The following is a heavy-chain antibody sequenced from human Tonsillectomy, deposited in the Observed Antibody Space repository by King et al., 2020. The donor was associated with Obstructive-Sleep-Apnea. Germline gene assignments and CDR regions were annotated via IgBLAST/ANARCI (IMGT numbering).Heavy chain of an antibody. Sequence: VQLVESGAEVKKPGASVKVSCKASEYTFTGYYMHWVRQAPGQGLEWMGWINPNSGGTNYAQKFQGWVTMTRDTSISTAYMELSRLRSDDTAVYYCARDKPIVVVPAARAGHIYYYYGMDVWGQGTTVTVSS. V-gene: IGHV1-2*04. CDR1: EYTFTGYY. D-gene: IGHD2-2*01. CDR3: ARDKPIVVVPAARAGHIYYYYGMDV. CDR2: INPNSGGT. J-gene: IGHJ6*02.